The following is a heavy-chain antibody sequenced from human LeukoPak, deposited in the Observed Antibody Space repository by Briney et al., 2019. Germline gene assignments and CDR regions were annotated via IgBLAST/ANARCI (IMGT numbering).Heavy chain of an antibody. CDR1: GGSISSYY. D-gene: IGHD4-11*01. V-gene: IGHV4-30-4*01. J-gene: IGHJ5*02. CDR3: ARERYSNYAWFDP. CDR2: IYYSGST. Sequence: SETLSLTCTVSGGSISSYYWSWIRQPPGKGLEWIGYIYYSGSTYYNPSLKSRVTISVDTSKNQFSLKLSSVTAADTAVYYCARERYSNYAWFDPWGQGTLVTVSS.